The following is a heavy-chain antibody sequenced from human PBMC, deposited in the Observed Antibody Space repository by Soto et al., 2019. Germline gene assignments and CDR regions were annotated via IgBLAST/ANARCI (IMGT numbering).Heavy chain of an antibody. CDR2: IYWDDDK. V-gene: IGHV2-5*02. Sequence: QITLKESGPTLVKPTQTLTLTCTFSGFSLSTSGVGVGWIRQPPGKALEWLALIYWDDDKRYSPSLKSRLTITKDTSKNQVVLTMTNMDPVDTATYYCAHRLDCSGGSCYGGGWFDPWGQGTLVTVSS. CDR1: GFSLSTSGVG. CDR3: AHRLDCSGGSCYGGGWFDP. D-gene: IGHD2-15*01. J-gene: IGHJ5*02.